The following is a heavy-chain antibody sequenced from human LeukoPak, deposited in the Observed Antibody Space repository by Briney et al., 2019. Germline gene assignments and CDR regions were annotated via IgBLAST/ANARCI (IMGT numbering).Heavy chain of an antibody. Sequence: ASVKVSCKASGYTFTGYYMHWVRQAPGQGLEWRGWIKPNSGATSFAQKFHGRVTMTRDTSISTAYMEVSTLRSDDTAVYYCARGSSNTNGKFPNDYWGQGTPVTVSS. CDR3: ARGSSNTNGKFPNDY. CDR2: IKPNSGAT. J-gene: IGHJ4*02. CDR1: GYTFTGYY. D-gene: IGHD2-2*01. V-gene: IGHV1-2*02.